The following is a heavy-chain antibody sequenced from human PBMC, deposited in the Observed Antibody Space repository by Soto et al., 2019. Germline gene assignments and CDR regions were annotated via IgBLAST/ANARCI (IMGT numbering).Heavy chain of an antibody. CDR3: VRDLDGSGSYYTGY. CDR1: GYNFINYG. V-gene: IGHV1-18*01. Sequence: QVHLVQSGVEVKKPGASVKVSCKASGYNFINYGITWVRQAPGQGLEWMGWIRVHNGNTNYAQNLQGRVTMTTDTSTSTAYMELRSLRSDDTAVYCCVRDLDGSGSYYTGYWGPGTLVTVSS. D-gene: IGHD3-10*01. CDR2: IRVHNGNT. J-gene: IGHJ4*02.